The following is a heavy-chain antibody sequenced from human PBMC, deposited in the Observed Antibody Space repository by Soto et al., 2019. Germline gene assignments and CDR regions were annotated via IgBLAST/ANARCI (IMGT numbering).Heavy chain of an antibody. CDR3: AKAPGAIVGATDFDY. D-gene: IGHD1-26*01. Sequence: QVQLVESGGGVVQPGRSLRLSCAASGFTFSSYGMHWVRQAPGKGLEWVAVISYDGSNKYYADSVKGRFTISRDNSKNTLYLQMNSLRAEDTAVYYCAKAPGAIVGATDFDYLGQGTLVTVSS. J-gene: IGHJ4*02. CDR1: GFTFSSYG. V-gene: IGHV3-30*18. CDR2: ISYDGSNK.